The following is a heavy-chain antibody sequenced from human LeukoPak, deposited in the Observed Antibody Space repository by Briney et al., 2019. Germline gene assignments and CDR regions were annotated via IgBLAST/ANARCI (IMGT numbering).Heavy chain of an antibody. CDR1: GGSISTYY. Sequence: SETLSLTCTVSGGSISTYYWSWIRQPPGKGLEWIGYMYNSGSTNYNPSLKSRVTISVDTSKNQFSLKLNSVTAADTAVYYCARRGGSYSFDYWGQGTLVTVSS. D-gene: IGHD1-26*01. CDR2: MYNSGST. CDR3: ARRGGSYSFDY. V-gene: IGHV4-4*09. J-gene: IGHJ4*02.